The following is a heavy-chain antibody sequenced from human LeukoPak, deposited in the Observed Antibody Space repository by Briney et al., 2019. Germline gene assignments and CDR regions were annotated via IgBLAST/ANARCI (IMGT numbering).Heavy chain of an antibody. CDR3: ARAGDGYSYSDD. CDR2: IWYDGSNK. Sequence: PGGSLRLSCAASGFTFSSYGMHWVRQAPGKGLEWVAVIWYDGSNKYYADSVKGRFTISRDNSKNTLYLQMNSLRAEDTAVYYCARAGDGYSYSDDWGQGTLVTVSS. D-gene: IGHD5-18*01. CDR1: GFTFSSYG. J-gene: IGHJ4*02. V-gene: IGHV3-33*01.